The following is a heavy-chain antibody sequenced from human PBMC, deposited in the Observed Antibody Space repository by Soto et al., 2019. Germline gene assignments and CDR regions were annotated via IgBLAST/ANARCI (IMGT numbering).Heavy chain of an antibody. CDR2: INHSGST. J-gene: IGHJ6*02. D-gene: IGHD6-13*01. Sequence: SETLSLTCAVYGGSFSGYYWSWIRQPPGKGLEWIGEINHSGSTNYNPSLKSRVTISVDTSKNQFSLKLSSVTAADTAVYYCARARSSWYYYYGMDVWGQGTTVTVSS. CDR1: GGSFSGYY. V-gene: IGHV4-34*01. CDR3: ARARSSWYYYYGMDV.